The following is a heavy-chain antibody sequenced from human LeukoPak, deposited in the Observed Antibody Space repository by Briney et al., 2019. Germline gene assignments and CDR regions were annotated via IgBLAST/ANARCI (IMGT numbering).Heavy chain of an antibody. CDR3: AKAGRGGWFGELFPEGYDY. CDR2: ISGSGGST. J-gene: IGHJ4*02. D-gene: IGHD3-10*01. CDR1: GFTFSSYA. Sequence: GGSLRLSCAASGFTFSSYAMSWVRQAPGEGLEWVSAISGSGGSTYYADSVKGRFTISRDNSKNTLYLQMNSLRAEDTAVYYCAKAGRGGWFGELFPEGYDYWGQGTLVTVSS. V-gene: IGHV3-23*01.